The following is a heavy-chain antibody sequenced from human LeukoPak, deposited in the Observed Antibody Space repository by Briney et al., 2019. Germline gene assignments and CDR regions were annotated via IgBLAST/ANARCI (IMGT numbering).Heavy chain of an antibody. CDR2: ISTSGSTI. Sequence: GGSLRLSCAASGFTFSSYEMNWIRQAPGKGLGWVSYISTSGSTIYYADSVKGRFTISRDNAKNSLYLQMNSLRVEDTAVYYCAIGPGGLFHYWGQGTLVTVSS. CDR1: GFTFSSYE. D-gene: IGHD4-23*01. J-gene: IGHJ4*02. V-gene: IGHV3-48*03. CDR3: AIGPGGLFHY.